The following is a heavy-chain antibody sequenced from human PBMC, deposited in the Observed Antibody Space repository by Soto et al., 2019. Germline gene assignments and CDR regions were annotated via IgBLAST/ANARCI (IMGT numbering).Heavy chain of an antibody. V-gene: IGHV1-69*02. CDR3: ARSVDKDMLGYYYGMDV. J-gene: IGHJ6*02. CDR2: IIPILGIA. CDR1: GGTFSSYT. D-gene: IGHD5-18*01. Sequence: GASVKVSCKASGGTFSSYTISWVRQAPGQGLEWMGRIIPILGIANYAQKFQGRVTITADKSTSTAYMELSSLRSEDTAVYYCARSVDKDMLGYYYGMDVWGQGTTVTVS.